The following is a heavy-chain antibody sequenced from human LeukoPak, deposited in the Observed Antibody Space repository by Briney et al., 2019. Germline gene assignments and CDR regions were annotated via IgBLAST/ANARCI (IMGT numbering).Heavy chain of an antibody. CDR3: ARGSGIVGATRAFDI. Sequence: GGSLRLSCAASGFTFYDYGMSWVRQGPGKGLEWVSGITWNGGSTGYADSVKGRFTISRDNAKNSVYLQMNNLGVEDTAFYHCARGSGIVGATRAFDIWGLGTMVTVSS. CDR2: ITWNGGST. D-gene: IGHD1-26*01. V-gene: IGHV3-20*01. CDR1: GFTFYDYG. J-gene: IGHJ3*02.